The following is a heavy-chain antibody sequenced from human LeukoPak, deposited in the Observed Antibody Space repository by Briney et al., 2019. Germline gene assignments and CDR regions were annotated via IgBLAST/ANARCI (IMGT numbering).Heavy chain of an antibody. Sequence: SETLSLTCGVSGGSISSTNWWTWVRQPPGKGLEWIGEVHLDGRTNYNPSLESRLAMSVDFSENHISLKLTSVTAADTAVYYCAREGGFYRPLDYSGQGTLVTVSS. CDR3: AREGGFYRPLDY. CDR2: VHLDGRT. J-gene: IGHJ4*02. CDR1: GGSISSTNW. D-gene: IGHD3-3*01. V-gene: IGHV4-4*02.